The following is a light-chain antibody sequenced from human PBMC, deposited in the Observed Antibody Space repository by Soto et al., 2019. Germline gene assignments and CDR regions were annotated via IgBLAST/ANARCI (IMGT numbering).Light chain of an antibody. Sequence: PGERGTLSCRASERVTDYLAWYQQKPGQAPRLLVYDVSNRAAGIPTRFSGGGSGTDFTLTISNVEPEDFAVYYCQQRSDWPWTFGQGTKVEIK. CDR2: DVS. CDR1: ERVTDY. V-gene: IGKV3-11*01. J-gene: IGKJ1*01. CDR3: QQRSDWPWT.